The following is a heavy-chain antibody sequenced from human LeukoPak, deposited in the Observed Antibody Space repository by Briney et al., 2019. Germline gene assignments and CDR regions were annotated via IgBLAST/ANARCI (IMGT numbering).Heavy chain of an antibody. CDR3: AKDRRDGYKWTY. D-gene: IGHD5-24*01. J-gene: IGHJ4*02. CDR2: ISGSGGST. Sequence: PGGALRLSCAASGFTFSDYYMSWVRQAPGKGLEWVSAISGSGGSTYYADSVKGRFTISRDNSKNTLYLQMNSLRAEDTAVYYCAKDRRDGYKWTYWGQGTLVTVSS. CDR1: GFTFSDYY. V-gene: IGHV3-23*01.